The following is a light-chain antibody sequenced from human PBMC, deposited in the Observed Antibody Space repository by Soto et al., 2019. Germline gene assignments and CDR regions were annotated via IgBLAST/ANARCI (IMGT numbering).Light chain of an antibody. J-gene: IGKJ4*01. V-gene: IGKV1-9*01. Sequence: MKLNKSRSSLLSSVGEGVTITCRASQDIAIYLAWYQQKPGEAPKLLIYAASTLYGGVPSRFSGSGSGTDFALTITSLQAEDFATYYCQQGRWYPSTFGGGGKVDI. CDR3: QQGRWYPST. CDR1: QDIAIY. CDR2: AAS.